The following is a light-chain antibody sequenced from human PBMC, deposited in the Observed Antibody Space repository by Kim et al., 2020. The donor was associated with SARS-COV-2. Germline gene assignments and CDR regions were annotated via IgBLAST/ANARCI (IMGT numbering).Light chain of an antibody. CDR3: QQYKIWPPLT. Sequence: PGERAPLSCRATESISDNLAWYRQKPGQAPRPLIYGASTRATGIPARFRGSGSGTEFTLIITTLQSEDFAMYYCQQYKIWPPLTFGGGTKVEIK. V-gene: IGKV3D-15*01. CDR1: ESISDN. J-gene: IGKJ4*01. CDR2: GAS.